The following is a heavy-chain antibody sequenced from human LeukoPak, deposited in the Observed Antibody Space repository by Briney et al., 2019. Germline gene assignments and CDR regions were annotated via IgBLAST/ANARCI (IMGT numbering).Heavy chain of an antibody. D-gene: IGHD6-19*01. V-gene: IGHV3-30*02. CDR1: GFTFSSYG. CDR3: AKTQWLVKGVGAFDI. Sequence: GGSLRLSCAASGFTFSSYGMHWVRQAPGKGLEWVVFIRYDGSNKYYADSVKGRFTISRDNSKNTLYLQMNSLRAEDTAVYYCAKTQWLVKGVGAFDIWGQGTMVTVSS. J-gene: IGHJ3*02. CDR2: IRYDGSNK.